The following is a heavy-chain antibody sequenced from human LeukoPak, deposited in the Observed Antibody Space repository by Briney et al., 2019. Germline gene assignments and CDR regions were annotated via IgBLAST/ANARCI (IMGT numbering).Heavy chain of an antibody. V-gene: IGHV4-34*01. D-gene: IGHD1-7*01. CDR1: GGSFSNYY. CDR3: ARRWNYGRNYYIDV. Sequence: SETLSLTCAVYGGSFSNYYWSWIRQSPGKGLEWIGEINDSGTINYNPSLMSRVTISVDKSKNQFSLKLSSATAADTAVYYCARRWNYGRNYYIDVWGQGTLVTVSS. CDR2: INDSGTI. J-gene: IGHJ4*02.